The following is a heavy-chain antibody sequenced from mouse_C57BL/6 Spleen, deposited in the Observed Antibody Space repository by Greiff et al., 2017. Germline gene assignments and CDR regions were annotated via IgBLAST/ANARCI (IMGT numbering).Heavy chain of an antibody. CDR3: ARMGRDPYPRYFDV. CDR2: IWWDDDK. V-gene: IGHV8-8*01. Sequence: QVTLKVSGPGILQPSQTLSLTCSFSGFSLSTFGLGVGWIRQPSGKGLEWLAHIWWDDDKYYNPALKRRLTISKDTSKNQVFLKIANVDTADTATYYCARMGRDPYPRYFDVWGTGTTVTVSS. CDR1: GFSLSTFGLG. J-gene: IGHJ1*03.